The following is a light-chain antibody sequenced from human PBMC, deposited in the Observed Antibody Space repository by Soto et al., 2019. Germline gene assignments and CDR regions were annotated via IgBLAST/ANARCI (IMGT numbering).Light chain of an antibody. CDR2: KDS. J-gene: IGLJ2*01. CDR1: LLTKKY. Sequence: SYELTQPSSVSVSPGQTARITCSGDLLTKKYARWFRQKPGQAPVSLIYKDSERPSGIPKRFSGSSSGTTVTLTISGAQFEDEADYYCYSAADNSLGIFGGGTKLTVL. CDR3: YSAADNSLGI. V-gene: IGLV3-27*01.